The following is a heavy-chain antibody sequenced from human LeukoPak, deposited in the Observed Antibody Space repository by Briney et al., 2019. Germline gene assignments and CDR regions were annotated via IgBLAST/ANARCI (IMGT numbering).Heavy chain of an antibody. J-gene: IGHJ6*03. CDR3: TRDTPAVAGTRAMDV. Sequence: SVKVSCKASGGTFSSYAISWVRQAPGQGLEWMGRIIPIFGTANYAQKFQGRVTITTDESTSTAYMELSSLRSEDTAVYYCTRDTPAVAGTRAMDVWGKGTTVTVSS. D-gene: IGHD6-19*01. CDR2: IIPIFGTA. CDR1: GGTFSSYA. V-gene: IGHV1-69*05.